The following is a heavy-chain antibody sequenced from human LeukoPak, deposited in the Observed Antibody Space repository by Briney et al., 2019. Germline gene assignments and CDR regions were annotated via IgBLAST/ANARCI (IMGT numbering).Heavy chain of an antibody. Sequence: PGGSLRLSCAASGFTVSSNYMSWVRQAPGKGLEWVSVIYSGGSTYYADSVKGRFIISRDNSKKTLYMQMNSLRPEDTAVYYCAKDGKMIVVLFGAFDIWGQGTMVTVSS. V-gene: IGHV3-66*01. J-gene: IGHJ3*02. CDR1: GFTVSSNY. CDR2: IYSGGST. CDR3: AKDGKMIVVLFGAFDI. D-gene: IGHD3-22*01.